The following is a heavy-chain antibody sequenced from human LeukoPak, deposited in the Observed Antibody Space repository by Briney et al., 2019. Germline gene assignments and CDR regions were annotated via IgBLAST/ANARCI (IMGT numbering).Heavy chain of an antibody. J-gene: IGHJ4*02. CDR2: MKQDGSAR. CDR3: ARDVVGSLDY. D-gene: IGHD2-15*01. CDR1: GFSFSNYW. V-gene: IGHV3-7*01. Sequence: GGSLRLSCAGSGFSFSNYWMAWVRQAPGKGPEWVANMKQDGSARHYADSVKGRFTISRDNVQNSVYLQMNSLRAEDTAVYYCARDVVGSLDYWGLGTLVTVSS.